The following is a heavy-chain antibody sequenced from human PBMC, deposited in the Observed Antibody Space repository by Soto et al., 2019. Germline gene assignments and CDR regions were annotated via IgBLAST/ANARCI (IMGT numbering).Heavy chain of an antibody. CDR2: ISWNSGTL. J-gene: IGHJ4*02. CDR3: SKEGRGGRLSITSELAH. CDR1: GFTFDDYA. V-gene: IGHV3-9*01. Sequence: EVQLVESGGGLVQPGRSLSLSCAASGFTFDDYAMHWVRQTPGTGLEWVSGISWNSGTLGYSDSVQGRFTISRDNAKNSLYLEMNRLRAEDTAVYYCSKEGRGGRLSITSELAHWGQGTLVTVSS. D-gene: IGHD1-26*01.